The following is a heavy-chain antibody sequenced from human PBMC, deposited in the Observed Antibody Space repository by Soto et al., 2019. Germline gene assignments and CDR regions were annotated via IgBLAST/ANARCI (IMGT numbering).Heavy chain of an antibody. D-gene: IGHD3-22*01. V-gene: IGHV4-39*01. J-gene: IGHJ4*02. CDR1: GGSISSSSYY. Sequence: ETLSLTCTVSGGSISSSSYYWGWIRQPPGKGLEWIGSIYYSGSTYYNPSLKSRVTISVDTSKNQFSLKLSSVTAADTAVYYCAGFGVDYYDSSGYYFDYWGQGTLVTVSS. CDR3: AGFGVDYYDSSGYYFDY. CDR2: IYYSGST.